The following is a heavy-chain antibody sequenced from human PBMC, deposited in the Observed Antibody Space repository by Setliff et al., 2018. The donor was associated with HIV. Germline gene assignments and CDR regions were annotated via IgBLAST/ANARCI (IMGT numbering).Heavy chain of an antibody. CDR3: ARDSVLGYCSGGSCSIDY. Sequence: PSETLSLTCTVSGGSMTSFYWSWIRQPAGKGLEWIGRIYTSGSTNYNPSLKSRVTMSVDTSKNQFSLKLSSVTAADTAVYYCARDSVLGYCSGGSCSIDYWGQGTLVTVSS. V-gene: IGHV4-4*07. D-gene: IGHD2-15*01. CDR1: GGSMTSFY. CDR2: IYTSGST. J-gene: IGHJ4*02.